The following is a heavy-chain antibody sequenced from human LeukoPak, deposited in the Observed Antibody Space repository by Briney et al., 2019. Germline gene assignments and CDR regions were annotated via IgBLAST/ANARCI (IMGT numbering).Heavy chain of an antibody. V-gene: IGHV4-39*01. J-gene: IGHJ2*01. Sequence: PSETLSLTCTVSGGSISSSSYYWGWIRQPPGKGLEWIGSIYYSGSTYYNPSLKSRVTISVDTSKNQFSLKLSSVTAADTAVYYCARRGYDGNWYFDLWGRGTLVTVSS. D-gene: IGHD5-12*01. CDR1: GGSISSSSYY. CDR3: ARRGYDGNWYFDL. CDR2: IYYSGST.